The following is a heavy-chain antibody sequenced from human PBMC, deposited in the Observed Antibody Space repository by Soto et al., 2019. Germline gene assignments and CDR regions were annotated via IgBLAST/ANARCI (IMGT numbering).Heavy chain of an antibody. Sequence: ASVKVSCKASGYTFTSYGISWVRQAPGQGLEWMGWISAYNGNTNYAQKLQGRVTMTTDTSTSTAYMELRSLRSDDTAVYYCARGRQSAKGGSMVRGVTCFDYWGQGTLVTVSS. V-gene: IGHV1-18*01. CDR1: GYTFTSYG. CDR2: ISAYNGNT. J-gene: IGHJ4*02. CDR3: ARGRQSAKGGSMVRGVTCFDY. D-gene: IGHD3-10*01.